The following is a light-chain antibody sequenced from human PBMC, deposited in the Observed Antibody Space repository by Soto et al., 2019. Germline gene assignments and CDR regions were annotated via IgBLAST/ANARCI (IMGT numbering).Light chain of an antibody. CDR2: GAS. Sequence: ETAGTQSPGTLSVSPRAPAPPPCRASQSVSSNLAWYQQKPGQAPRLLIYGASTRATGIPARFSGSGSGAEFTLTISGLQSEDCAVYYCQQYNNWPPITCGQGTRLAIK. J-gene: IGKJ5*01. CDR3: QQYNNWPPIT. V-gene: IGKV3-15*01. CDR1: QSVSSN.